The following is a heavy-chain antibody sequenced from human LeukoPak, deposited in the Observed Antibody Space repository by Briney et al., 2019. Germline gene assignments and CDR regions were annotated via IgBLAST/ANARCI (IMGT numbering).Heavy chain of an antibody. V-gene: IGHV1-2*06. Sequence: GASVKVSCKTSGYSLTGYYIHWVRQAPGQGLEWMGRINPNSGGPNYGQKFQGTVTMTRDTSISTAYLELSNLRSDDTAAYYCVRGYSYGFYFDYWGQGSLVTVSS. D-gene: IGHD5-18*01. CDR3: VRGYSYGFYFDY. CDR2: INPNSGGP. J-gene: IGHJ4*02. CDR1: GYSLTGYY.